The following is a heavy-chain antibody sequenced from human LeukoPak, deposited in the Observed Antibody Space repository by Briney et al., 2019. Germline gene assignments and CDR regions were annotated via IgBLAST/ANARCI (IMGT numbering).Heavy chain of an antibody. D-gene: IGHD6-25*01. CDR1: GFSFADEA. V-gene: IGHV3-49*03. J-gene: IGHJ4*02. CDR3: SRAQSRSGLGY. CDR2: IRRKASGGAI. Sequence: GGSLRLSCTTSGFSFADEALSWFRQAPGKGLEWVGFIRRKASGGAIEYAASVKGRFTISRDDSNGIAYLQMNSLRAEDTAVYYCSRAQSRSGLGYWGQGTLVTVSA.